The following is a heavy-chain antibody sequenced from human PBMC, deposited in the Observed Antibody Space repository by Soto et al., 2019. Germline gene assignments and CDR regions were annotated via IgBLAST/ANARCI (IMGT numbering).Heavy chain of an antibody. V-gene: IGHV3-30-3*01. CDR3: ARDSIAAAGRSFDY. D-gene: IGHD6-13*01. Sequence: GGSLRLSCAASGFTFSSYAMHWVRQAPGKGLEWVAVISYDGSNKYYADSVKGRFTISRDNSKNTLYLQMNSLRAEDTAVYYCARDSIAAAGRSFDYWGQGTLVTVSS. CDR1: GFTFSSYA. J-gene: IGHJ4*02. CDR2: ISYDGSNK.